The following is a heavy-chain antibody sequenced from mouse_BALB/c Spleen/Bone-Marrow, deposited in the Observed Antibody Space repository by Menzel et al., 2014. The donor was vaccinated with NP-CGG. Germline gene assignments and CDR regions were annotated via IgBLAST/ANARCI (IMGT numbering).Heavy chain of an antibody. CDR2: INPYNGGT. V-gene: IGHV1-18*01. J-gene: IGHJ4*01. CDR1: GYSFTDYI. Sequence: VQLQQPGPELVKPGASMKISCKASGYSFTDYIMNWVKQSHGKNLEWIGLINPYNGGTTYSQKFKAKATLTVDKSSSTAYMEFLSLTSEDSAVYYCARKYYYAMDFWGQGTSVTVSS. CDR3: ARKYYYAMDF.